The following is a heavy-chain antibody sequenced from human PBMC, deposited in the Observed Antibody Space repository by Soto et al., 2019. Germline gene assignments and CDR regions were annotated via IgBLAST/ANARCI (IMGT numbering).Heavy chain of an antibody. D-gene: IGHD4-17*01. Sequence: PSETLSLTCAFSGYSISSGCYWGWIRQAPGKELEWIGEINHSGGTNYNSSLKSRLTISVDTSKNQFSLKLSSVTAADTALYYCARVNYGDYYYGMDVWGQGTTVTVSS. CDR3: ARVNYGDYYYGMDV. V-gene: IGHV4-38-2*01. J-gene: IGHJ6*02. CDR2: INHSGGT. CDR1: GYSISSGCY.